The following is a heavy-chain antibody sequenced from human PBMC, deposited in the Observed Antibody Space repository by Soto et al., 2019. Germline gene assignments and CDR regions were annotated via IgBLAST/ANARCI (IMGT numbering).Heavy chain of an antibody. CDR3: VKVARYSGSYARPYYFDY. J-gene: IGHJ4*02. Sequence: GGSLRLSCSASGFTFSSYAMHWVRQAPGKGLEYVSAISSNGGSTYYADSVKGRFTISRDNSKNTLYLQMSSLRAEDTAVYYCVKVARYSGSYARPYYFDYWGQGTLVTVSS. CDR2: ISSNGGST. V-gene: IGHV3-64D*08. CDR1: GFTFSSYA. D-gene: IGHD1-26*01.